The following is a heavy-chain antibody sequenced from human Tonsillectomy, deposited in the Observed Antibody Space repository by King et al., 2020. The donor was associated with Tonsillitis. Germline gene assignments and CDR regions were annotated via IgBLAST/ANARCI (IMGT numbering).Heavy chain of an antibody. CDR3: ATGGGQAVVNPLDF. V-gene: IGHV3-30*04. CDR2: VSYDGSNE. J-gene: IGHJ4*02. D-gene: IGHD4-23*01. Sequence: QVQLVESGGGVVQSGRSLRLSCAASGFTFSSYPMYWVRQAPGKGLEWVAVVSYDGSNEHYADSVKGRFTISRDNSKNTLFLQMSSLRDEDTAVYYCATGGGQAVVNPLDFWGQGTLVTVSS. CDR1: GFTFSSYP.